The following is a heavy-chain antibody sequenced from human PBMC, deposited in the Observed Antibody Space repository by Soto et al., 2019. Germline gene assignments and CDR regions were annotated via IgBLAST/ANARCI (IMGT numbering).Heavy chain of an antibody. V-gene: IGHV4-34*01. CDR1: GRSFHGYY. D-gene: IGHD3-10*01. J-gene: IGHJ5*02. Sequence: PSETLSLTCAVCGRSFHGYYWSCVRQPPGKGLEWIGEINHSGSVNFNPTFKSRVSISLDTSKNQLSLQLTSVSAADTAVYYCAKGPQAGYYDSGNFYSGVPWGQGPLVTVSP. CDR2: INHSGSV. CDR3: AKGPQAGYYDSGNFYSGVP.